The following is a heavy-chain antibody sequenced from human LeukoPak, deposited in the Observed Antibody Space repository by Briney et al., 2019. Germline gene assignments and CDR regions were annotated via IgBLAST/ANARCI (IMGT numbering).Heavy chain of an antibody. CDR1: GGTFSSYA. CDR3: ARTIFGVALPFDY. Sequence: ASVKVSCKASGGTFSSYAISWVRQAPGQGLEWMGGIIPIFGTANYAQKFQGRVTITTDESTSTAYMELSSLRSEDTAVYYCARTIFGVALPFDYWGQGTLVTVSS. V-gene: IGHV1-69*05. J-gene: IGHJ4*02. CDR2: IIPIFGTA. D-gene: IGHD3-3*01.